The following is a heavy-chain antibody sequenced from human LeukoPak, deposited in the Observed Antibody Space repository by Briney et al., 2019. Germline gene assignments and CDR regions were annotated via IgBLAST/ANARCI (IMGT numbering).Heavy chain of an antibody. CDR1: GYTFTSYG. CDR2: ISAYNGNT. J-gene: IGHJ5*02. CDR3: ARDQDGYNWFDP. V-gene: IGHV1-18*01. Sequence: ASVKVSCKASGYTFTSYGISWVRQAPGQGLEWMGWISAYNGNTNYAQKLQGRVTMTTDTSTSTAYMELRSLRSEDTAVYYCARDQDGYNWFDPWGQGTLVTVSS.